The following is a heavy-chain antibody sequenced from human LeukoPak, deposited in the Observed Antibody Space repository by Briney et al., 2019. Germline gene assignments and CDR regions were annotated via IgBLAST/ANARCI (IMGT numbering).Heavy chain of an antibody. CDR1: GFTFSSHD. Sequence: GGSLRLSCAASGFTFSSHDMHWVRQVTGKRLEWVSAIGIAGDTYYLDSVKGRFTISRENAKNSLYLQMNSLRAGDAAVYYCARGGDRDYWGQGTLVTVSS. CDR2: IGIAGDT. V-gene: IGHV3-13*04. J-gene: IGHJ4*02. CDR3: ARGGDRDY.